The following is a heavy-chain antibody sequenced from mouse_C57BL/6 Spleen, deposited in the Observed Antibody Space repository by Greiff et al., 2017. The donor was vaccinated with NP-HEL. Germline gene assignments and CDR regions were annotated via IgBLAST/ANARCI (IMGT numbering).Heavy chain of an antibody. J-gene: IGHJ3*01. D-gene: IGHD2-14*01. CDR3: ARKGVRRTFAY. V-gene: IGHV1-18*01. CDR2: INPNNGGT. Sequence: VQLKQSGPELVKPGASVKIPCKASGYTFTDYNMDWVKQSHGKSLEWIGDINPNNGGTIYNQKFKGKATLTVDKSSSTAYMELRSLTSEDTAVYYCARKGVRRTFAYWGQGTLVTVSA. CDR1: GYTFTDYN.